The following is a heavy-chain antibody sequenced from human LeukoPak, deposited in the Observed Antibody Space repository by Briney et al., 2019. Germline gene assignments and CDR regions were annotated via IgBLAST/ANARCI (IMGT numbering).Heavy chain of an antibody. J-gene: IGHJ4*02. V-gene: IGHV4-34*01. CDR2: INHSGST. CDR1: GGSISSYY. D-gene: IGHD3-10*01. CDR3: ARCPSWRYYGSGSYYRVYFDY. Sequence: SETLSLTCTVSGGSISSYYWSWIRQPPGKGLEWIGEINHSGSTNYNPSLKSRVTISVDTSKNQFSLKLSSVTAADTAVYYCARCPSWRYYGSGSYYRVYFDYWGQGTLVTVSS.